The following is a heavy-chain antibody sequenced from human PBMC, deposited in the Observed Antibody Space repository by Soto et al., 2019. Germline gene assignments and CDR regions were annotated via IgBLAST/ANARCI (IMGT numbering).Heavy chain of an antibody. CDR2: IKTDGSST. D-gene: IGHD3-10*01. J-gene: IGHJ4*02. CDR3: AKREGKTYGLFQ. Sequence: EVQLVESGGGLVQPGGSLRLSCAASGFSFSNYWIHWVRQAPGKGLVWVSRIKTDGSSTDYAASVKGRFTISRDNAKNTLYLQMNSLTAEDTAVDYCAKREGKTYGLFQWGQGTLVTVS. V-gene: IGHV3-74*01. CDR1: GFSFSNYW.